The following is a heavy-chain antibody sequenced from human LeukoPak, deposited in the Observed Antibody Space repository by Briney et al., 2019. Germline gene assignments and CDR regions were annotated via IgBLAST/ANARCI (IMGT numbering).Heavy chain of an antibody. Sequence: ASVKLSCKASEYRFPAYYMHWVRQAPGQGLEWMGWINPSSGGTNYAQKFQGSITITRDTSISTAYMELSRLRSDNTTIYYCARDSSNWGVSHWGQGTMVTVSS. CDR1: EYRFPAYY. CDR3: ARDSSNWGVSH. CDR2: INPSSGGT. D-gene: IGHD7-27*01. J-gene: IGHJ3*01. V-gene: IGHV1-2*02.